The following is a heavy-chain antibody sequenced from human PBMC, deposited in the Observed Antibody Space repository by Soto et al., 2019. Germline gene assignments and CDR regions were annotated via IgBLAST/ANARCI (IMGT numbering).Heavy chain of an antibody. J-gene: IGHJ4*02. CDR3: AKSRGYCSGGSCYMLYYFDY. CDR1: GFTFSSYG. D-gene: IGHD2-15*01. CDR2: ISYDGSNK. Sequence: GGSLRLSCAASGFTFSSYGMHWVRQAPGKGLEWVAVISYDGSNKYYADSVKGRFTISRDNSKNTLYLQMNSLRAEDTAVYYCAKSRGYCSGGSCYMLYYFDYWGQGTLVTVSS. V-gene: IGHV3-30*18.